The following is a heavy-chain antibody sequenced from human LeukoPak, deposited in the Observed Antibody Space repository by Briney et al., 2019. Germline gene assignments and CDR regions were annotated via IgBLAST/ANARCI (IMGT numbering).Heavy chain of an antibody. Sequence: ASVKVSCKASGYTFTGYYMHWVRQAPGQGLEWMGWINPNSGNTGYAQKFQGRVTITRNTSISTAYMELSSLRSEDTAVYYCARAYSSSWYNYYFDYWGQGTLVTVSS. D-gene: IGHD6-13*01. CDR2: INPNSGNT. CDR3: ARAYSSSWYNYYFDY. V-gene: IGHV1-8*03. J-gene: IGHJ4*02. CDR1: GYTFTGYY.